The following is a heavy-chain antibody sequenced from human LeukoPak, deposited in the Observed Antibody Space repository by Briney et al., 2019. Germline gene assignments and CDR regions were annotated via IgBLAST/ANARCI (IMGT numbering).Heavy chain of an antibody. CDR2: IYYSGST. Sequence: SETLSLTCTVSGGSISSSSYYWSSIRQPPGKGLEWIGYIYYSGSTNYNPSLKSRVTISVDTSKNQFSLKLSSVTAADTAVYYCARHLWFGEIGAFDIWGQGTMVTVSS. D-gene: IGHD3-10*01. CDR3: ARHLWFGEIGAFDI. V-gene: IGHV4-61*05. J-gene: IGHJ3*02. CDR1: GGSISSSSYY.